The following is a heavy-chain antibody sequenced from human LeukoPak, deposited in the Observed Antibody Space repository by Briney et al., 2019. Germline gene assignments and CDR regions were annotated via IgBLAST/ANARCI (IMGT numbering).Heavy chain of an antibody. CDR2: IYGGGTT. V-gene: IGHV3-66*01. J-gene: IGHJ4*02. D-gene: IGHD6-19*01. CDR1: GFTVSSNY. CDR3: ARDHAISVAGSGLDY. Sequence: GGSLRLSCAASGFTVSSNYMSWVRQAPGKGLAWVSVIYGGGTTYYADSVKGRFTISRDNSKNTLYLQMNSLRAEDAAVYYCARDHAISVAGSGLDYWGQGTLVTVSA.